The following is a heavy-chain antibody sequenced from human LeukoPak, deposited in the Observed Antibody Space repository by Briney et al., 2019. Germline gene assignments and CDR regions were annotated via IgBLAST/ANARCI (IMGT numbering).Heavy chain of an antibody. J-gene: IGHJ4*02. CDR2: IYTSGST. Sequence: PSQALSLTCTVSGGSISSGSYYWSWIRQPAGKGLEWIGRIYTSGSTNYNPSLKSRVTISVDTSKNQFSLKLSSVTAADTAVYYCARVGHLRKRLVDYWGQGTLVTVSS. CDR1: GGSISSGSYY. V-gene: IGHV4-61*02. CDR3: ARVGHLRKRLVDY. D-gene: IGHD6-13*01.